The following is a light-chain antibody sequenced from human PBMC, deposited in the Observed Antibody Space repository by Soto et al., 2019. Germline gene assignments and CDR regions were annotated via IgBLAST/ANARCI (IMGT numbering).Light chain of an antibody. V-gene: IGKV1-27*01. CDR2: AAS. Sequence: DIQRTQSPSSLSAAVGDRVTITCRASQGISNYLAWYQQKPGKVPKLLIYAASTLQSGVPSRFSGSGSGTDFTLTISSLQPEDVATYFCHKYNSAPFTFGPGTKVDLK. CDR1: QGISNY. CDR3: HKYNSAPFT. J-gene: IGKJ3*01.